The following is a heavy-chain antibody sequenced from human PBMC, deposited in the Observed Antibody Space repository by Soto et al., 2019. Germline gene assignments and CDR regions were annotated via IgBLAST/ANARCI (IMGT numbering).Heavy chain of an antibody. D-gene: IGHD6-19*01. CDR2: INPNSGGT. J-gene: IGHJ3*02. CDR1: GYTFTGYY. CDR3: ARPSIAVVGGDAFDI. Sequence: GASVKVSCKDSGYTFTGYYMHWVRQAPGQGLEWMGWINPNSGGTNYAQKFQGWVTMTRDTSISTAYMELSRLRSDDTAVYYCARPSIAVVGGDAFDIWGQGTMVTVSS. V-gene: IGHV1-2*04.